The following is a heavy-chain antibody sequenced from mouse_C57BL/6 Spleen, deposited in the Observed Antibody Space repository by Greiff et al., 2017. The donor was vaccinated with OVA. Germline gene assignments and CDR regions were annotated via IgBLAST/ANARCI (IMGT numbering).Heavy chain of an antibody. D-gene: IGHD1-1*01. Sequence: EVMLVESGGGLVKPGGSLKLSCAASGFTFSSYAMSWVRQTPEKRLEWVATISDGGSYTYYPDNVKGRFTISRDNAKNNLYLQMSHLKSEDTAMYYCARDLYPYAMDYWGQGTSVTVSS. CDR2: ISDGGSYT. CDR3: ARDLYPYAMDY. V-gene: IGHV5-4*01. CDR1: GFTFSSYA. J-gene: IGHJ4*01.